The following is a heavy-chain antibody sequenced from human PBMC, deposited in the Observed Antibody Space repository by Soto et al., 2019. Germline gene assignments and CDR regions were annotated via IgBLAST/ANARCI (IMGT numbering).Heavy chain of an antibody. CDR3: AKDRGAAGSGWFDAFDI. Sequence: GSLRLSCAASGFTLSNHWMHWVRQAPGKGLVWVSSIHGGGSGSSYADSVKGRFTSTSDNAENTLHLQMNGLRAEDTALYYCAKDRGAAGSGWFDAFDIWGQGTMVTVSS. D-gene: IGHD6-19*01. V-gene: IGHV3-74*01. CDR2: IHGGGSGS. CDR1: GFTLSNHW. J-gene: IGHJ3*02.